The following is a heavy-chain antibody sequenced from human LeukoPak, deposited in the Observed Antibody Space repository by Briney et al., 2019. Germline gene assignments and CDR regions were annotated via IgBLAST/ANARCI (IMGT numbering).Heavy chain of an antibody. J-gene: IGHJ6*03. V-gene: IGHV4-39*07. CDR2: INHSGST. CDR1: GGSISSSNYY. Sequence: SETLSLTCTVSGGSISSSNYYWSWIRQPPGKGLEWIGEINHSGSTNYNPSLKSRVTISVDTSKNQFSLKLSSVTAADTAVYYCARHRPGGTTHYYYYMDVWGKGTTVTISS. CDR3: ARHRPGGTTHYYYYMDV. D-gene: IGHD3-16*01.